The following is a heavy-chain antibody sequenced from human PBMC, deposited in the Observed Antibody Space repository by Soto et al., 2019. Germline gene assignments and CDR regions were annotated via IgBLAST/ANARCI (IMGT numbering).Heavy chain of an antibody. V-gene: IGHV1-2*02. D-gene: IGHD1-26*01. Sequence: GDSVKVSCKASGHSFTGYYMHWVLQAPGQGLEWMGWINPNSGGTNYAQKFQGRVTMTRDTSISTAYMELSSLRSEDTAVYYCASGSPSRDYYYGMDVWGQGTTVTVSS. J-gene: IGHJ6*02. CDR3: ASGSPSRDYYYGMDV. CDR2: INPNSGGT. CDR1: GHSFTGYY.